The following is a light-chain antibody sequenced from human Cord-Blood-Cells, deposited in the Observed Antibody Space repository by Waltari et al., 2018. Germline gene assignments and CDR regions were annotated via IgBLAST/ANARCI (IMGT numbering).Light chain of an antibody. Sequence: QSALTQPRSVSGSPGQSVTISCTGTSSDVGGYNYVSWYQQHPGKAPKLMLYDVSKRRAGVPARFSGSKSGNTASLTISGLQAEDEADYYCCSYAGSYTWVFGGGTKLTVL. V-gene: IGLV2-11*01. J-gene: IGLJ3*02. CDR2: DVS. CDR3: CSYAGSYTWV. CDR1: SSDVGGYNY.